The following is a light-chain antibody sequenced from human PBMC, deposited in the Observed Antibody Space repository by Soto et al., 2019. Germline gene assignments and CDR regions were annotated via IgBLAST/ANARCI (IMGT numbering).Light chain of an antibody. Sequence: IVLTQSPVTLALSPGESAVVSCRASQSVSTSLAWYQHKPGQAPRLFIYDASKRAPGIPARFTGSGSGTDSPLTISSLEPEVIEVYYCQDRDVGLSLGKGTKV. CDR1: QSVSTS. J-gene: IGKJ1*01. V-gene: IGKV3-11*01. CDR3: QDRDVGLS. CDR2: DAS.